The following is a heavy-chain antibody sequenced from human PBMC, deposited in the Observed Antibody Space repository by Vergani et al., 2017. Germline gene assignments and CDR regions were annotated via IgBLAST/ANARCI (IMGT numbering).Heavy chain of an antibody. CDR3: AKEMASQWLRTRFNAFDI. CDR2: LSWNSGSI. J-gene: IGHJ3*02. D-gene: IGHD5-12*01. Sequence: EVQLVESGGGLVQPGRSLRLSCAASGFTFDDYAMHWVRPAPAKGLEWVSGLSWNSGSIGYANSVKGGFTISRDNAKNSLYLQMNSLRAEDTALYYCAKEMASQWLRTRFNAFDIWGEGTMVTVSS. CDR1: GFTFDDYA. V-gene: IGHV3-9*01.